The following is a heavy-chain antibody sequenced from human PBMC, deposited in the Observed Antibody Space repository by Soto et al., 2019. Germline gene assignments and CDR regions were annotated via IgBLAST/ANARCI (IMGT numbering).Heavy chain of an antibody. V-gene: IGHV1-18*01. CDR1: GYTFTSYG. Sequence: QVQLVQSGAEVKKPGASVKVSCKASGYTFTSYGISWVRQAPGQGLEWMGWISAYNGNTNYAQKLQGRVTMTTDTSTSKAYMELRSLRSDDTAVYYCARVARLSIVGAPPYYYGMDVWGQGTTVTVSS. J-gene: IGHJ6*02. D-gene: IGHD1-26*01. CDR3: ARVARLSIVGAPPYYYGMDV. CDR2: ISAYNGNT.